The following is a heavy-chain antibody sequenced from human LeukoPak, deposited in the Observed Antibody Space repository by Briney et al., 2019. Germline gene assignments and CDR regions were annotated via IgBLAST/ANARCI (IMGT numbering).Heavy chain of an antibody. CDR3: ARDINGYYYDSHGYYPTDL. V-gene: IGHV1-18*01. J-gene: IGHJ5*02. CDR2: ISVYNGNT. CDR1: GYILTSYG. D-gene: IGHD3-22*01. Sequence: ASVKVSCKASGYILTSYGISWVRQAPGQGLEWMGWISVYNGNTNYPQRLQGRVTMTTDTSTTTAYMELRRQRSDDTAVYYCARDINGYYYDSHGYYPTDLWGEGTLVTVSS.